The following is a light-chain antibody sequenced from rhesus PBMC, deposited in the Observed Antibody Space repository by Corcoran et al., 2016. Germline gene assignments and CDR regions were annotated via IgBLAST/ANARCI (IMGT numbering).Light chain of an antibody. V-gene: IGKV3-24*01. Sequence: EIVMTQSPATLSLSPGERATLSCRASQSVSSSLAWYQQKPGQAPRLLIYGASSRGTGIPQRFSCSGSVTDCTLTISSLEPEDVGGYYCLKHSKWPYSFGQGTKVEIK. J-gene: IGKJ2*01. CDR3: LKHSKWPYS. CDR1: QSVSSS. CDR2: GAS.